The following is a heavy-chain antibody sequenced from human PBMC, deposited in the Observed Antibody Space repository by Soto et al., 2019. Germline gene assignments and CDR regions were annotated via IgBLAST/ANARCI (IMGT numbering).Heavy chain of an antibody. CDR1: GFTFSSYW. V-gene: IGHV3-7*01. Sequence: PGGSLRLSCAASGFTFSSYWMGWVRQAPGKGLEWVANIKQDGSEKYYVDSVKGRFTISRDNAKNSLYLQMNSLRAEDTAVYYCARDGYCSSTSCYISGDGMDVWGQGTTVTVSS. CDR3: ARDGYCSSTSCYISGDGMDV. D-gene: IGHD2-2*03. J-gene: IGHJ6*02. CDR2: IKQDGSEK.